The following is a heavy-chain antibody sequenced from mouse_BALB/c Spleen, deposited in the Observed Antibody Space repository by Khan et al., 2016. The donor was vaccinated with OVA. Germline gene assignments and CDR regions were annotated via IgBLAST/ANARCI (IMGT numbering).Heavy chain of an antibody. J-gene: IGHJ3*01. D-gene: IGHD2-14*01. Sequence: QVQLQQSGAELARPGASVKMSCKASGYTFTSYTIHWIKERPGQGLEWIGYINPSNGYTNYNQRFKDKATLTTDKSSTTAYLQLSSLTSYDSAVYNGVRDGAYHRNDGWFAYWGQGTLVTVSA. CDR1: GYTFTSYT. V-gene: IGHV1-4*01. CDR2: INPSNGYT. CDR3: VRDGAYHRNDGWFAY.